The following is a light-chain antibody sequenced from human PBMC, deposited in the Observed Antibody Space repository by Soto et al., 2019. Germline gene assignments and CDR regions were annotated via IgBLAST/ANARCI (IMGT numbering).Light chain of an antibody. V-gene: IGKV3-15*01. CDR1: QSVSSN. Sequence: EIVMTQSPATLSVSPGERATLSCRASQSVSSNFAWYQQKPGQAPRLLLYGASTSATGIAVRFSGSGSEPEFTLNISSLQSEAFSVYYGQQDTNYSPGTFAQGTKVEIK. CDR3: QQDTNYSPGT. J-gene: IGKJ1*01. CDR2: GAS.